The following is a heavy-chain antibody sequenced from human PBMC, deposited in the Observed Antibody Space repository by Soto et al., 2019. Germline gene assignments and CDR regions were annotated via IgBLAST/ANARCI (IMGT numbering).Heavy chain of an antibody. CDR3: AKPFRQPSRAYFDFWSGHNFDY. Sequence: PGGSLRLSCAASGFTFSSYAMSWVRQAPGKGLEWVSAISGSGGSTYYADYVKGRFTISRDNSKNTLYLQMNSLRAEDTVVYYCAKPFRQPSRAYFDFWSGHNFDYWGRGTLVTVSS. CDR1: GFTFSSYA. J-gene: IGHJ4*02. CDR2: ISGSGGST. D-gene: IGHD3-3*01. V-gene: IGHV3-23*01.